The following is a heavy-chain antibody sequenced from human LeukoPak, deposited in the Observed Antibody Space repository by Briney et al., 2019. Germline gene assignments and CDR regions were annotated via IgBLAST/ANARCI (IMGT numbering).Heavy chain of an antibody. Sequence: SETLSLTCAVSGGSISSSSWWSWVRQPPGKGLEWIGEIYHSGSTNYNPSLKSRVTISVDKSKNQFSLKLSSVTAADTAVYYCARAGSSWYYFDYWGQGTLVTVSS. CDR3: ARAGSSWYYFDY. D-gene: IGHD6-13*01. CDR2: IYHSGST. CDR1: GGSISSSSW. J-gene: IGHJ4*02. V-gene: IGHV4-4*02.